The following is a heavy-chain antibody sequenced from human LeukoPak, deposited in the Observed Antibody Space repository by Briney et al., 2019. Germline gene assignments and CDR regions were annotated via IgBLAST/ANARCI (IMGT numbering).Heavy chain of an antibody. CDR3: ARDPVGYCSGGSCSYYFDY. V-gene: IGHV3-21*01. J-gene: IGHJ4*02. CDR1: GFTFSNYI. D-gene: IGHD2-15*01. Sequence: GGSLRLSCVASGFTFSNYIMNWVRQAPGKGLEWVSFISSTGSYIYYAGSVKGRFTISRDNAKNSLYPQMNSLRPEDTAVYYCARDPVGYCSGGSCSYYFDYWGQGTLVTVSS. CDR2: ISSTGSYI.